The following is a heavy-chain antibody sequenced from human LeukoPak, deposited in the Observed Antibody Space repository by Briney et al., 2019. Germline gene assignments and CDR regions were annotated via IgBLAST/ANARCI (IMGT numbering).Heavy chain of an antibody. CDR1: GYTFTGYY. Sequence: ASVTVSCKASGYTFTGYYMHWVRQAPGQGLEWMGWINPNSGGTNYAQKFQGRVTMTRDTSISTAYMELSRLRSDDTAVYYCARGSERGYGSGSYYPPNDAFDIWGQGTMVTVSS. D-gene: IGHD3-10*01. CDR2: INPNSGGT. CDR3: ARGSERGYGSGSYYPPNDAFDI. V-gene: IGHV1-2*02. J-gene: IGHJ3*02.